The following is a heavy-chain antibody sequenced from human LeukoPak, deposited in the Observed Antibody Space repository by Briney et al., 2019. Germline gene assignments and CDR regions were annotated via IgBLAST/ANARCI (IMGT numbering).Heavy chain of an antibody. CDR1: GYTFTGYY. J-gene: IGHJ4*02. CDR2: INPNSGGT. CDR3: ARDFQGIAAAPFDY. V-gene: IGHV1-2*02. Sequence: ASVKVSCKASGYTFTGYYMHWVRQAPGQGLEWMGWINPNSGGTNYAQKFQGRVTMTRGTSIGTAYMELSRLRSDDTAVYYCARDFQGIAAAPFDYWGKGTLVTVSS. D-gene: IGHD6-13*01.